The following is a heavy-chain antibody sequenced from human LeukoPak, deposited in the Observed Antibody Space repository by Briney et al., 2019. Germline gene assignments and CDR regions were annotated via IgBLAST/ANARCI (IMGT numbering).Heavy chain of an antibody. V-gene: IGHV3-53*01. CDR2: IYTGGST. J-gene: IGHJ4*02. Sequence: GRSLRLSCAASGFTVSSTYMSWVRQAPGKGLEWVSVIYTGGSTYYADSVKGRFTISRDNSKNTLYLQMNRLRAEDTAVYYCARDNYGGNLDYWGQGTLVTVSS. D-gene: IGHD4-23*01. CDR1: GFTVSSTY. CDR3: ARDNYGGNLDY.